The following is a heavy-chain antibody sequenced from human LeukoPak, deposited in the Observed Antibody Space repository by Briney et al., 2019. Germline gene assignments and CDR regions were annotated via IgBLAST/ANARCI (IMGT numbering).Heavy chain of an antibody. CDR1: GFTFSHFW. D-gene: IGHD2-21*01. Sequence: PGGSLRLSCAASGFTFSHFWMHWVRPALGKGLVRIARIKGDGISTNYAAPVQGRFTISRDNAKNTVYLQMNSLRAEDTAVYYCAKDLHEIAADFWGQGTLVTVSS. CDR3: AKDLHEIAADF. J-gene: IGHJ4*02. V-gene: IGHV3-74*01. CDR2: IKGDGIST.